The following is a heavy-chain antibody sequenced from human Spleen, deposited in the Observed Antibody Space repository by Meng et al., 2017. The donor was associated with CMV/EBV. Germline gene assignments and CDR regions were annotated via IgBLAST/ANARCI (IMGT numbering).Heavy chain of an antibody. D-gene: IGHD6-13*01. CDR1: GFTFDDYA. V-gene: IGHV3-9*03. J-gene: IGHJ4*02. CDR3: AKDIYSSTFGYFDY. Sequence: GGSLRLSCAASGFTFDDYAMHWVRQAPGKGLEWVSGISWNSGSIGYADSVKGRFTISRDNAKNSLYLQMNSLRAEDMALYYCAKDIYSSTFGYFDYWGQGTLVTVSS. CDR2: ISWNSGSI.